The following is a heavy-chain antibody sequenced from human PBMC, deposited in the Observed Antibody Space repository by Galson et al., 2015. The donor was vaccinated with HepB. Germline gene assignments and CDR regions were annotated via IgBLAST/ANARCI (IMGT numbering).Heavy chain of an antibody. Sequence: SVKVSCKASGYTFTGYYMHWVRQAPGQGLEWMGWINPNSGGTNYAQKFQGRVTMTRDTSISTAYMELSRLRSDDTAVYYCARSKTVAGSGDRNSLVYWGQGTLVTVSS. CDR1: GYTFTGYY. V-gene: IGHV1-2*02. D-gene: IGHD6-19*01. CDR3: ARSKTVAGSGDRNSLVY. CDR2: INPNSGGT. J-gene: IGHJ4*02.